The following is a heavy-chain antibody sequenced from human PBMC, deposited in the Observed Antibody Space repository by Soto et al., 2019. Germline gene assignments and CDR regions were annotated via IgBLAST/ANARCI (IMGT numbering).Heavy chain of an antibody. J-gene: IGHJ4*02. D-gene: IGHD3-10*01. CDR2: MNPNSGNT. Sequence: ASVKVSCKASGYTFTSYDINWVRQATGQGLEWMGWMNPNSGNTGYAQKFQDRVTMTRNTSISTAYMELSSLRSEDTAVYYCARAHDYYGSGSYYADDYWGQGTLVTVSS. V-gene: IGHV1-8*01. CDR1: GYTFTSYD. CDR3: ARAHDYYGSGSYYADDY.